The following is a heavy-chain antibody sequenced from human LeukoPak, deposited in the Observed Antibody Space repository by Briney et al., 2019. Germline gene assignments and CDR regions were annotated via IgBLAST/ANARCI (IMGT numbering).Heavy chain of an antibody. CDR3: ARAPGTKVRHYFDY. Sequence: PSETLSLTCTVSGGSISSSSYYWGWIRQPPGKGLEWIGSIYHSGSTYYNPSLKSRVTISVDTSKNQFSLKLSSVTAADTAVYYCARAPGTKVRHYFDYWGEGTLVTVSS. D-gene: IGHD2-2*01. J-gene: IGHJ4*02. V-gene: IGHV4-39*07. CDR2: IYHSGST. CDR1: GGSISSSSYY.